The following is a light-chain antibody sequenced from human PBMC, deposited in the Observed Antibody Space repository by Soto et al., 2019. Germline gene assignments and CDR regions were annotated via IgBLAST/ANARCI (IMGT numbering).Light chain of an antibody. CDR1: QDITND. CDR2: SAS. J-gene: IGKJ1*01. CDR3: LQHHSFPWA. Sequence: DIQMTQSPSSLSASVGDRVTITCRASQDITNDLAWYQQKPGKAPKRLIYSASTLQDGVPSRFSGSGFGTEFPLTNDSLQPEDFAAYYCLQHHSFPWAFGQGTKVEIK. V-gene: IGKV1-17*01.